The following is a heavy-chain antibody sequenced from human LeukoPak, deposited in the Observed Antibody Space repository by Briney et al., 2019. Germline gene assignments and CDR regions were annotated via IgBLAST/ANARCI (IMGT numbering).Heavy chain of an antibody. J-gene: IGHJ4*02. D-gene: IGHD3-3*01. CDR2: IIPVFGTA. CDR1: GYTFTNYG. V-gene: IGHV1-69*13. CDR3: ARHLYHDDFWSGYIDY. Sequence: SVKVSCKASGYTFTNYGISRVRQAPGQGLEWMGGIIPVFGTANYAQKFQDRVTITADESTNTVYMELSNLRSEDTAVYYCARHLYHDDFWSGYIDYWGQGSLLTISS.